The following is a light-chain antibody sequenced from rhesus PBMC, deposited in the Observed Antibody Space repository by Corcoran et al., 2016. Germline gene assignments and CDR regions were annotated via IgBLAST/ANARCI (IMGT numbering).Light chain of an antibody. J-gene: IGKJ3*01. CDR1: QSLLYSSNNKNY. V-gene: IGKV4-1*01. CDR2: GAS. Sequence: DIVMTQSPESLAVSLGERVTINCKSSQSLLYSSNNKNYLAWYQQKPGQAPKLLIYGASTRESGVPNRFSGGGSGTDYTLTISGLQAEDVAVYYCQQYYSFPFTFGPGTKLDIK. CDR3: QQYYSFPFT.